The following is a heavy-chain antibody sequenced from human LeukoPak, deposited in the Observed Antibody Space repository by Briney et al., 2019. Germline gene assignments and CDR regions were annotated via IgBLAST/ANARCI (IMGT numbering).Heavy chain of an antibody. J-gene: IGHJ6*02. V-gene: IGHV3-48*04. D-gene: IGHD1-26*01. CDR3: GRNRRIKMLFPLPMGG. CDR2: ISSSSNTI. Sequence: GGSLRLSCAASGFTFSYYWMTWVRQAPGKGLEWLSYISSSSNTIYYADSVKGRFTISRDNAKNSLYLEMNSLRAEDTAVYYSGRNRRIKMLFPLPMGGWGQGTTVIVSS. CDR1: GFTFSYYW.